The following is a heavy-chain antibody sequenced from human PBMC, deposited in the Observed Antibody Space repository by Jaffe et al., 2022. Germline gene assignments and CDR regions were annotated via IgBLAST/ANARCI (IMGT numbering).Heavy chain of an antibody. D-gene: IGHD6-19*01. CDR2: IYTSGST. V-gene: IGHV4-61*02. J-gene: IGHJ4*02. Sequence: QVQLQESGPGLVKPSQTLSLTCTVSGGSISSGSYYWSWIRQPAGKGLEWIGRIYTSGSTNYNPSLKSRVTISVDTSKNQFSLKLSSVTAADTAVYYCARAPAAVAGDHPMDYWGQGTLVTVSS. CDR1: GGSISSGSYY. CDR3: ARAPAAVAGDHPMDY.